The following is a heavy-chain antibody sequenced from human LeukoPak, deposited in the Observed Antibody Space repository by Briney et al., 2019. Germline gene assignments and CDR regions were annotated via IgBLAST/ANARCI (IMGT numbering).Heavy chain of an antibody. CDR3: ARIIAVTVSGVDS. D-gene: IGHD6-19*01. CDR1: GFTFSNYW. J-gene: IGHJ4*02. CDR2: INSDGSNT. V-gene: IGHV3-74*01. Sequence: GGSLRLSCAASGFTFSNYWMHWVRQAPGKGLVWVSRINSDGSNTIYADSVKGRFTISRDNAKNTLCLQMSSLRAEDSALYYCARIIAVTVSGVDSWGQGTLVTVSS.